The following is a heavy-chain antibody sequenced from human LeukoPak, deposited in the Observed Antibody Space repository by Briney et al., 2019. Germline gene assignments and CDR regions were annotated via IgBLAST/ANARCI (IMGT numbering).Heavy chain of an antibody. CDR2: INAGNGNT. V-gene: IGHV1-3*01. J-gene: IGHJ3*02. CDR3: ATRAQILDAFDI. Sequence: ASVKVSCKASGYTFTSYAMHWVRQAPGQRLEWMGWINAGNGNTKYSQKFQGRVTITRDTSASTAYMELSSLRSEDTAVYYCATRAQILDAFDIWGQGTMVTVSS. CDR1: GYTFTSYA.